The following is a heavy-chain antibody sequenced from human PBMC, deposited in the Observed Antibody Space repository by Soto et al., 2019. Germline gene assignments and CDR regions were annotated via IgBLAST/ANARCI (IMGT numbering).Heavy chain of an antibody. D-gene: IGHD2-15*01. J-gene: IGHJ5*01. V-gene: IGHV1-69*06. CDR3: ARDSYGSGGSCHDGRFDS. CDR2: IIPLFGKT. Sequence: QVQMVQSGAEVKKPGSSVKVSCMASGDTCSSHAISWVRQAPGQGLTWMGGIIPLFGKTYYAQNFQGRLTITADKSTSTAYMDLTTLRSEDTGVYYCARDSYGSGGSCHDGRFDSWGQGTLVTVSS. CDR1: GDTCSSHA.